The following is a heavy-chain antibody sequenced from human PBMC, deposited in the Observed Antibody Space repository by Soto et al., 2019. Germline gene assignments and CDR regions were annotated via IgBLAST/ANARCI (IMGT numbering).Heavy chain of an antibody. D-gene: IGHD4-17*01. Sequence: GGSLRLSCAASGFTFSSYAMGWVRQGPGKGLEWVAVVSIGGSTHYADSVRGRFTISRDNSKNTLSLQMNSLTAEDSATYFCAHAGDYDLLTFDHWGPGTLVTVSS. CDR2: VSIGGST. CDR3: AHAGDYDLLTFDH. J-gene: IGHJ4*02. V-gene: IGHV3-23*01. CDR1: GFTFSSYA.